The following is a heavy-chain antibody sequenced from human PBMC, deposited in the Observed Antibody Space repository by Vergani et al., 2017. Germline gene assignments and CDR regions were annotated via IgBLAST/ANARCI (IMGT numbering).Heavy chain of an antibody. V-gene: IGHV3-30*02. D-gene: IGHD2-2*01. CDR1: GFTFSSYG. CDR2: LRYDGSNK. CDR3: AQVVYCSSIRCYEGRGYDYGMGV. J-gene: IGHJ6*02. Sequence: QVQLVESGGGVVQPGGSLRLSCAASGFTFSSYGMHWVRQAPGKGLEWGAFLRYDGSNKYYADSVKGRLTISREKSKNTLYLQMKCLRADDTAVYYCAQVVYCSSIRCYEGRGYDYGMGVWGQGTTVTFSS.